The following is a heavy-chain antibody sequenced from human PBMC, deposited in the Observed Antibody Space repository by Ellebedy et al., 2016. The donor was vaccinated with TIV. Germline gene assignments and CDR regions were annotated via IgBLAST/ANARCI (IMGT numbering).Heavy chain of an antibody. V-gene: IGHV3-66*01. CDR1: GFTVSNNQ. J-gene: IGHJ4*02. D-gene: IGHD2-21*01. CDR2: IYSGGST. Sequence: GGSLRLSCAASGFTVSNNQMSWVRQAPGKGLEWVSIIYSGGSTYYADSVKGRFTISRDSSKNTLSLQMNSLRAEDTAVYYCSTAPSGVVDYWGQGTLVTVSS. CDR3: STAPSGVVDY.